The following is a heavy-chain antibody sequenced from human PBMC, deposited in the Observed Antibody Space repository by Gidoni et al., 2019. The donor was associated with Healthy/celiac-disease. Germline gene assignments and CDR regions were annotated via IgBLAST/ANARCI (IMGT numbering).Heavy chain of an antibody. V-gene: IGHV4-39*01. CDR3: ANKGSVTPAD. CDR1: GSISSSSYY. J-gene: IGHJ4*01. D-gene: IGHD4-4*01. CDR2: INYSGST. Sequence: GSISSSSYYWGWIRQPPGKGLEWIGSINYSGSTYYNPSLKSRVTISVDTPKNQFSLKLSPVTAAETAVYYCANKGSVTPADWGQGTLVTVSS.